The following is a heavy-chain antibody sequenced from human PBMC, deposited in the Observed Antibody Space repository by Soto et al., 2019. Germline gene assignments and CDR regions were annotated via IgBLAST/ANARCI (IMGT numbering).Heavy chain of an antibody. J-gene: IGHJ4*02. CDR2: IYYTGNT. CDR1: GGSISSSTYY. CDR3: ARSPDSGDYVDY. V-gene: IGHV4-39*07. D-gene: IGHD4-17*01. Sequence: PSETLSLTCTVAGGSISSSTYYWGWIRQPPGKGLEWIGSIYYTGNTYYNPSLKSRVTISIDTSKNQFSLKLSSVTAADTAVYYCARSPDSGDYVDYWGQGTLVTVSS.